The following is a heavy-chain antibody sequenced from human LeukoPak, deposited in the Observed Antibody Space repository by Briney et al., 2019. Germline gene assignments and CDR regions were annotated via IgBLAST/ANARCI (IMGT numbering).Heavy chain of an antibody. V-gene: IGHV3-30-3*01. J-gene: IGHJ3*02. CDR2: ISYDGSNK. CDR3: ARDFSPRSAVRGVILWAFDI. Sequence: GGSLRLSCAASGFTFSSYAMHWVRQAPGKGLEWGAVISYDGSNKYYADSVKGRFTISRDNSKNTLYLQMNSLRAEDTAVYYCARDFSPRSAVRGVILWAFDIWGQGTMVTVSS. CDR1: GFTFSSYA. D-gene: IGHD3-10*01.